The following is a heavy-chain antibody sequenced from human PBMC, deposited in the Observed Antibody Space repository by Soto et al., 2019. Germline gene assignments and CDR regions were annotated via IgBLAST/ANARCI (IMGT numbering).Heavy chain of an antibody. D-gene: IGHD6-25*01. CDR1: GGSISSYY. V-gene: IGHV4-59*01. J-gene: IGHJ5*02. CDR3: ARHKGSSGSPDNWLDP. Sequence: PSETLSLTCTVSGGSISSYYWSWIRQPPGKGLEWIGYIYYSGSTNYNPSLKSRVTISVDTSKNQFSLKLSSVTAADTAVYYCARHKGSSGSPDNWLDPWGQGTLVTVSS. CDR2: IYYSGST.